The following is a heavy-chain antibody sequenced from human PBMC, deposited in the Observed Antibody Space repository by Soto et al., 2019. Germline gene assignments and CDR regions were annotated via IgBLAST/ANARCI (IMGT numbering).Heavy chain of an antibody. CDR3: ARVAAAGINDAFDI. CDR2: ISSSSSTI. J-gene: IGHJ3*02. CDR1: GFTFSSYS. V-gene: IGHV3-48*01. D-gene: IGHD6-13*01. Sequence: GGSLRLSCAASGFTFSSYSMNWVRQAPGKGLEWVSYISSSSSTIYYADSVKGRFTISRDNAKNSLYLQMNSLRAEDTAVYYCARVAAAGINDAFDIWGQGTMVTVSS.